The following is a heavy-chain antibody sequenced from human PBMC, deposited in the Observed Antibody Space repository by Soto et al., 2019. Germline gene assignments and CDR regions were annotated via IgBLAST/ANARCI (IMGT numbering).Heavy chain of an antibody. Sequence: GGSRRLSCAASGFTFSSYWMHWVRQAPGKGLVWVSRINSDGSSTSYADSVKGRFTISRDNAKNTLYLQMNSLRAEDTAVYYCARYIPGVRYYGMDVWGQGTTVTVSS. D-gene: IGHD2-2*01. J-gene: IGHJ6*02. CDR3: ARYIPGVRYYGMDV. CDR1: GFTFSSYW. CDR2: INSDGSST. V-gene: IGHV3-74*01.